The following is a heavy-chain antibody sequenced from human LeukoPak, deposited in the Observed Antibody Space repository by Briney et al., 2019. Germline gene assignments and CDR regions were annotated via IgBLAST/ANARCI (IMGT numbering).Heavy chain of an antibody. CDR1: GFTFSTYW. CDR2: INQDGSDK. D-gene: IGHD5-18*01. J-gene: IGHJ5*01. V-gene: IGHV3-7*02. CDR3: ATPPGAYTSS. Sequence: PGGSLTLSCAATGFTFSTYWMSWVRQAPGKGLEWVANINQDGSDKYYVDSVKGRFTISRDNAKNSLYLQMNSLRAEDTAVYYCATPPGAYTSSWGHGTLVTVSS.